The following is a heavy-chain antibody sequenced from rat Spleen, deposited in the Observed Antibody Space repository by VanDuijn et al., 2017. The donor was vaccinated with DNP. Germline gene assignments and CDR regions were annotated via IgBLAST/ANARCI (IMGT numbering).Heavy chain of an antibody. Sequence: EVQLVESGGGLVQPGSSLKVSCVASGFTFSSYVMHWFRQAPENGIEWLAYINTDSSYNHFAESVKGRFFISRDNARNTVDMQLSSLRSEDNAMYFCARERTIAAIFDYWGQGVMVRVSS. CDR2: INTDSSYN. CDR3: ARERTIAAIFDY. J-gene: IGHJ2*01. D-gene: IGHD1-2*01. V-gene: IGHV5-43*01. CDR1: GFTFSSYV.